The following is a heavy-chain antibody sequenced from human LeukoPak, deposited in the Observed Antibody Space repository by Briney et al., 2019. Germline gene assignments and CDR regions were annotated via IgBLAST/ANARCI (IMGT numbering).Heavy chain of an antibody. J-gene: IGHJ6*02. CDR2: ISGSGDRT. Sequence: PGGSLRLSCAASGFTFSSYAMSWVRQAPGEGLEWVSAISGSGDRTNYADSVKGRFTISRDNSKNTLFLQINSLRAEDTAVYYCAKAVGYYDYYGMDVWGQGTTVTVSS. CDR1: GFTFSSYA. V-gene: IGHV3-23*01. D-gene: IGHD1-26*01. CDR3: AKAVGYYDYYGMDV.